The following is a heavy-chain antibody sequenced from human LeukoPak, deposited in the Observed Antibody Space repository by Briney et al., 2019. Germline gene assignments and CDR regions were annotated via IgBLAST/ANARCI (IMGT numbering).Heavy chain of an antibody. V-gene: IGHV3-23*01. CDR3: AKGHYYYGSGSNRGVYYYYYMDV. CDR2: ISGSGGST. J-gene: IGHJ6*03. Sequence: PGGSLRLSCAASGFTFSSYGMSWVRQAPGKGLEWVSAISGSGGSTYYADSVKGRFTISRDNSKNTLYLQMNSLRAEDTAVYYCAKGHYYYGSGSNRGVYYYYYMDVWGKGTTVTISS. D-gene: IGHD3-10*01. CDR1: GFTFSSYG.